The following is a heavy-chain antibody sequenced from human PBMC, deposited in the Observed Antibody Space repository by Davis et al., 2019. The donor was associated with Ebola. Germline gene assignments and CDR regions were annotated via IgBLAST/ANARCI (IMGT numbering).Heavy chain of an antibody. D-gene: IGHD3-22*01. Sequence: ASVKVSCKASGYTFTSYGISWVRQAPGQGLEWMGWISAYNGNTNYAQKLQGRVTMTTDTSTSTAYMELRSLRSDDTAVYYCARDRAYYYDSSGYSYYYYYGMDVWGQGTTVTVSS. CDR1: GYTFTSYG. CDR3: ARDRAYYYDSSGYSYYYYYGMDV. CDR2: ISAYNGNT. V-gene: IGHV1-18*04. J-gene: IGHJ6*02.